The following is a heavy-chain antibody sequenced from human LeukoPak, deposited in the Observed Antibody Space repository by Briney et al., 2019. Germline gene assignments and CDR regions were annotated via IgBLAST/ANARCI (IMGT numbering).Heavy chain of an antibody. CDR1: GFTFSSYG. Sequence: PGGSLRLSCAASGFTFSSYGMHWVRQAPGKGLEWVAFIRYDGSNKYYADSVKGRFTISRDNAKNSLYLQMNSLRAEDTAVYYCARDVGSAAADWEEYWFDPWGQGTLVTVSS. D-gene: IGHD1-26*01. J-gene: IGHJ5*02. V-gene: IGHV3-30*02. CDR3: ARDVGSAAADWEEYWFDP. CDR2: IRYDGSNK.